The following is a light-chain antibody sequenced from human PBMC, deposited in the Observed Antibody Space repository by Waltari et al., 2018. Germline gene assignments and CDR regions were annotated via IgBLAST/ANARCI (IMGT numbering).Light chain of an antibody. CDR1: SRAIGGYNS. V-gene: IGLV2-11*01. CDR2: DVS. CDR3: CSYAGSYAWV. J-gene: IGLJ3*02. Sequence: QSALTQPRSVSGSPGQSVTISCTGTSRAIGGYNSVPWYQQHPGKAPKMMIYDVSARPSGVPDRFYGSKSGNTASLTISGLQAEDEADYYCCSYAGSYAWVFGGGTKVTVL.